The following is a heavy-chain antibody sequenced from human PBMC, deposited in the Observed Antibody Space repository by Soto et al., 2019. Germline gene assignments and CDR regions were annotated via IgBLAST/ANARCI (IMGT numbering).Heavy chain of an antibody. D-gene: IGHD1-26*01. J-gene: IGHJ6*02. CDR1: GFRFDDFA. CDR3: VKGRGSYFVYFGLDV. V-gene: IGHV3-9*01. Sequence: EVQLVESGGGLVQSGRSRRLSCVASGFRFDDFAMHWVRQAPGKGLEWVSSIDWNSGSTAYADSVKGRFTVFRDNARNSLDLQMNSLRVEDTALYYRVKGRGSYFVYFGLDVWGPGTTVTVSS. CDR2: IDWNSGST.